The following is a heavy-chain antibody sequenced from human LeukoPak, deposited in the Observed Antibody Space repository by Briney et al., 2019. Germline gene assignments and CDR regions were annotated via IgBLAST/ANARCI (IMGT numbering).Heavy chain of an antibody. V-gene: IGHV3-20*04. CDR3: ARLFNFYGSGTYYPFDS. J-gene: IGHJ4*02. D-gene: IGHD3-10*01. CDR1: GFTFPDYG. CDR2: VDLNGGST. Sequence: GGSLRLSCAASGFTFPDYGMSWVCLAPGKGLEWGSGVDLNGGSTHYADSVKGRFTISRDNAKNSLYLQMNTLRAEDTALYYCARLFNFYGSGTYYPFDSWGQGALVTVSS.